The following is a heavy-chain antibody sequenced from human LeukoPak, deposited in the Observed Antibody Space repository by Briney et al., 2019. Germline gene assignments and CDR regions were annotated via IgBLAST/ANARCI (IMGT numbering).Heavy chain of an antibody. CDR3: ARGRIGIA. CDR1: GYTFTNFD. D-gene: IGHD1-14*01. Sequence: ASVKVSCKASGYTFTNFDVNWVRQAAGQGFEWMGYINLNNGDTDSAQKFQGRITMTRDTSINTAYMELSSLRSDDSAMYYCARGRIGIAWGQGTLVTVSS. V-gene: IGHV1-8*02. J-gene: IGHJ5*02. CDR2: INLNNGDT.